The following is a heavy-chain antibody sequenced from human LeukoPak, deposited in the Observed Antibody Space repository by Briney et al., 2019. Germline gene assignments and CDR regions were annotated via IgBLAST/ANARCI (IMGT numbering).Heavy chain of an antibody. CDR3: ARVVVRPDPIRSGYMDV. Sequence: PSETLSLTCTVSGGSISSYYWSWIRQPPGKGLEWIGYIYYSGSTNYNPSLKSRVTISVDTSKNQFSLKPSSVTAADTAVYYCARVVVRPDPIRSGYMDVWGKGTTVTVSS. CDR1: GGSISSYY. J-gene: IGHJ6*03. CDR2: IYYSGST. D-gene: IGHD3-3*02. V-gene: IGHV4-59*01.